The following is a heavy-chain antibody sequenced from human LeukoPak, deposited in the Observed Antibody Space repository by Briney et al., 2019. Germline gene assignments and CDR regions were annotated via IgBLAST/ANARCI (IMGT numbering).Heavy chain of an antibody. CDR3: AKGSEGYSYSIMDY. J-gene: IGHJ4*02. Sequence: PGGSLGFSCAASGFTFSSYAMSWVRQAPGKGLEWVSGISGSGSSTYYADSVRGRFTISRDNSKNTLYLEMNSLRAEDTAVYYCAKGSEGYSYSIMDYWGQGTLVTVSS. V-gene: IGHV3-23*01. D-gene: IGHD5-18*01. CDR1: GFTFSSYA. CDR2: ISGSGSST.